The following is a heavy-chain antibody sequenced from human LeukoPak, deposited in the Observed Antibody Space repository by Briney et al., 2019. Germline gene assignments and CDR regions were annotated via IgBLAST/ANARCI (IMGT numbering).Heavy chain of an antibody. CDR3: ARGPSTNCGGDCYHINYGMDV. CDR2: ISSSSSYT. J-gene: IGHJ6*02. V-gene: IGHV3-11*06. Sequence: SGGSLRLSCAASGFTFSDYYMSWIRQAPGKGLEWVSYISSSSSYTNYADSVKGRFTISRDNAKNSLYLQMNSLRDEDTAVYYCARGPSTNCGGDCYHINYGMDVWGQGTTVTVSS. D-gene: IGHD2-21*02. CDR1: GFTFSDYY.